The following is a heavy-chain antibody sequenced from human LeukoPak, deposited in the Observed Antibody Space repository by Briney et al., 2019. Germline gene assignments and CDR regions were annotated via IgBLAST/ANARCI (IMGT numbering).Heavy chain of an antibody. CDR1: GDSISNNSGL. V-gene: IGHV6-1*01. J-gene: IGHJ3*01. Sequence: SQTLSLTCAISGDSISNNSGLWSWIRLSPSRGLEWLGRTYYRSRWYNDYAVSVKSRITINPDTSKNQFSLQLNSVTPEDTAVYYCARESYGSYGIRDWGQGTMVTVSS. D-gene: IGHD1-26*01. CDR3: ARESYGSYGIRD. CDR2: TYYRSRWYN.